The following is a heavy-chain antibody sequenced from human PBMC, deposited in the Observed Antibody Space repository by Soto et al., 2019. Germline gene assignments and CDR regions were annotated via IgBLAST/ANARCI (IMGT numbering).Heavy chain of an antibody. CDR2: IGGSGSYT. CDR3: ARDSRHNQLLSSLRFDP. J-gene: IGHJ5*02. CDR1: GFTFSNYA. V-gene: IGHV3-21*01. D-gene: IGHD2-2*01. Sequence: PGGSLRLSCAASGFTFSNYAMGWVRQAPGEGLEWVSSIGGSGSYTYYADSVKGRFTISRDNAKNSLYLKMNSLRAEDTAVYYCARDSRHNQLLSSLRFDPWGQGTLVTVSS.